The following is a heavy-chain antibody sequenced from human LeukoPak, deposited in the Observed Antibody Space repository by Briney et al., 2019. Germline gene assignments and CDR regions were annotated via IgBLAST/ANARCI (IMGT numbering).Heavy chain of an antibody. CDR3: AKDIVVVTGTLFDY. CDR1: GFTFTIYA. J-gene: IGHJ4*02. V-gene: IGHV3-23*01. Sequence: GGSLRLSCAASGFTFTIYAMSWVRQAPGKGLEWVSAISGSGGSTYYADSVKGRFTISRDNSKNTLYLQMNSLRAEDTAVYYCAKDIVVVTGTLFDYWGQGTLVTVSS. CDR2: ISGSGGST. D-gene: IGHD2-2*01.